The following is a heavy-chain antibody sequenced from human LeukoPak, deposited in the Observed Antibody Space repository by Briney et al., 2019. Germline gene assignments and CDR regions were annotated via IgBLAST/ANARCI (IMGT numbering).Heavy chain of an antibody. J-gene: IGHJ4*02. Sequence: GGSLRLSCAASGFTFSSYAMAWVRQAPGKGLEWVSGIVGSGDNTFYADSVKGRFTISRDNSKNTLYLQMNGLRAEDTAVYYCAKRDYFDSTTYAPLFDYWGQGTLVTVSS. V-gene: IGHV3-23*01. D-gene: IGHD2/OR15-2a*01. CDR2: IVGSGDNT. CDR1: GFTFSSYA. CDR3: AKRDYFDSTTYAPLFDY.